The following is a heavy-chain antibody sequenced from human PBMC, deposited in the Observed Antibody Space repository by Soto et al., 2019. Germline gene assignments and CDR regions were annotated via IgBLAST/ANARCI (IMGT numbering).Heavy chain of an antibody. V-gene: IGHV3-11*01. CDR1: GFTFSDYF. CDR2: VTTDTI. Sequence: VQLVESGGGLVKAGESLTLSCAASGFTFSDYFMTWIRQAPGKGLEWASYVTTDTIHYADAVKGRFTLSRDSAKNSRYRQMINLRAEDTGVYYCARARMVFNYWGQGALVTVS. J-gene: IGHJ4*02. D-gene: IGHD2-8*01. CDR3: ARARMVFNY.